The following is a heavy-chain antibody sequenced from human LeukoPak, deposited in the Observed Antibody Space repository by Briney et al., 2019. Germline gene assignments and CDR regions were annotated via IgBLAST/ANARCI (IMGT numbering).Heavy chain of an antibody. D-gene: IGHD6-19*01. J-gene: IGHJ4*02. V-gene: IGHV3-48*04. CDR1: GFTFSSYS. CDR3: ATIAVAGIY. CDR2: ISSSSSTI. Sequence: GGSLRLSCAASGFTFSSYSMNWVRQAPGKGLEWVSYISSSSSTIYYADSVKGRFTISRDNAKNSPYLQMNSLRAEDTAVYYCATIAVAGIYWGQGTLVTVSS.